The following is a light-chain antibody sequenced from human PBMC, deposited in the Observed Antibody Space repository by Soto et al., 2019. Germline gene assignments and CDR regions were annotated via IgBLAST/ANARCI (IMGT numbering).Light chain of an antibody. CDR1: QSVSSH. CDR2: GAS. CDR3: QQYNNWPPWT. Sequence: EIVMTQSPATLSVSPGERATLSCRASQSVSSHLAWYQQKPGQAPRLLIYGASTRATGIQARFSGSGSVTEFISTISSPLSEDFAVSYCQQYNNWPPWTFGQGTKVEIK. V-gene: IGKV3-15*01. J-gene: IGKJ1*01.